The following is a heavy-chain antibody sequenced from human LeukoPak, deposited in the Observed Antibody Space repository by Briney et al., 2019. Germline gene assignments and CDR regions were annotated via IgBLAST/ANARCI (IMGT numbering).Heavy chain of an antibody. CDR1: GGSISSDY. V-gene: IGHV4-59*01. J-gene: IGHJ6*03. CDR2: IYYSGST. Sequence: SETLSLTRTVSGGSISSDYWSWIRQPPGKGLDWIGYIYYSGSTNYNPSLKSRVTISVDTSKNQFSLKLSSVTAADTAVYYCARGQDDYGDSLSYYYYYMDVWGKGTTVTVSS. CDR3: ARGQDDYGDSLSYYYYYMDV. D-gene: IGHD4-17*01.